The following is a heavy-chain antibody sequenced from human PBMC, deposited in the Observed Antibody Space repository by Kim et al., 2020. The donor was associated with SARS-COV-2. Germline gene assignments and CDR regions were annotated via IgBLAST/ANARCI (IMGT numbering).Heavy chain of an antibody. CDR3: AKLSRPTEYYYYGMDV. D-gene: IGHD2-2*01. Sequence: VKGRVTITRDNSENTRDLQMNSLRAEDTAVYYCAKLSRPTEYYYYGMDVWGQGTTVTVSS. J-gene: IGHJ6*02. V-gene: IGHV3-23*01.